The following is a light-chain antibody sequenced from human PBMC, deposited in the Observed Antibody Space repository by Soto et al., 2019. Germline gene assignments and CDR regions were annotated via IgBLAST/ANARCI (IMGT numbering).Light chain of an antibody. J-gene: IGKJ2*01. V-gene: IGKV3D-15*01. CDR1: QSVNSN. CDR3: QHYNNWPPMYT. Sequence: EIVMTQSPATLSVSPGERATLSCRAGQSVNSNLAWYQQKPGQAPRLLIYDASTRATGIPARFSGSGSGTGFTLTISSLQSADSAVYYCQHYNNWPPMYTFGQGTKLEI. CDR2: DAS.